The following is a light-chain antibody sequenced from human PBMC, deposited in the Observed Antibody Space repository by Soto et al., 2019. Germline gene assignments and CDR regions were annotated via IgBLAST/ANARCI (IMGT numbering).Light chain of an antibody. CDR2: LAS. CDR1: QSISSN. Sequence: EIAMTQSPATLSVSPGERVTLSCRPSQSISSNLAWYQQKPGQAPRLLISLASTSATGIPVRFSASGSGTEFTLTISSLRSEDFAIYYWQQYNNWPRTFGQGTKLEIK. V-gene: IGKV3-15*01. CDR3: QQYNNWPRT. J-gene: IGKJ2*02.